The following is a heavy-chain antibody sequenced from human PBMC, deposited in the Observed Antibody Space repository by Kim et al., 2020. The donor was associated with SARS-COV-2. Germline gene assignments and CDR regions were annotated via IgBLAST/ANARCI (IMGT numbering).Heavy chain of an antibody. Sequence: GGSLRLSCAASGFTFSDPAMYWVRQASGKGLEWVGRIRSKANSYATAYDVSVKGRFIISRDDSKNTAYLQMNSLKTEDTAIYYCTRVPPYSNSWWDAFD. CDR2: IRSKANSYAT. V-gene: IGHV3-73*01. J-gene: IGHJ3*02. CDR1: GFTFSDPA. D-gene: IGHD6-13*01. CDR3: TRVPPYSNSWWDAFD.